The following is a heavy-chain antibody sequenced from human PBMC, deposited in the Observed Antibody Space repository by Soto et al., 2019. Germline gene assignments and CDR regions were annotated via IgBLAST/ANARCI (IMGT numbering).Heavy chain of an antibody. Sequence: QVHLVESGGGVAQPGRSLRLSCAASGFTFSNYAIHWVRQAPGKGLEWVAIISYDGNTAYYADSVKGRFTISRDNSKNTVYLQMNILRAEDTAVYYCAKAGYCANGVCSLDYWGQGTLVTVSS. CDR3: AKAGYCANGVCSLDY. D-gene: IGHD2-8*01. CDR1: GFTFSNYA. CDR2: ISYDGNTA. V-gene: IGHV3-30*18. J-gene: IGHJ4*02.